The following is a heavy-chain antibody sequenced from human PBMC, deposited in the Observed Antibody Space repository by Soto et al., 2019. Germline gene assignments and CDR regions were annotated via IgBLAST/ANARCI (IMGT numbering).Heavy chain of an antibody. Sequence: KPSETLSLTCVVSHYVITSGYYWGWIRQPPGKGLEWIGAVDHSGSTYYDPSLQGRVTISIDTSKNQFSLRLTSVTAADTALYYCARYFHTYSGPPLWGQGTLVTVSS. CDR1: HYVITSGYY. V-gene: IGHV4-38-2*01. J-gene: IGHJ4*02. CDR3: ARYFHTYSGPPL. CDR2: VDHSGST. D-gene: IGHD5-12*01.